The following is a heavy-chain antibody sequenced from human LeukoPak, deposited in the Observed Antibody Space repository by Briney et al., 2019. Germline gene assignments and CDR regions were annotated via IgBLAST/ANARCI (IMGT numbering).Heavy chain of an antibody. CDR3: ARGSSGWYGYSDY. J-gene: IGHJ4*02. Sequence: GGSLRLSCAASGFTVSSDYMSWVRQAPGKGLEWVAVISYDGSNKYYADSVKGRFTISRDNSKNTLYLQMNSLRAEDTAVYYCARGSSGWYGYSDYWGQGTLVTVSS. D-gene: IGHD6-19*01. CDR1: GFTVSSDY. CDR2: ISYDGSNK. V-gene: IGHV3-30-3*01.